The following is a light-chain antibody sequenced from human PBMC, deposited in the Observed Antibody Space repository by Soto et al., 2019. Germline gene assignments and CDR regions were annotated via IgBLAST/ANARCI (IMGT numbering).Light chain of an antibody. CDR1: QSVTSTY. CDR2: GAS. CDR3: QQYASSPYT. Sequence: EIALTQSPGTLSLSPGERATLYCRASQSVTSTYFAWYQQKPGQAPRLLIYGASSRATGIPDRLSGSGYGTDFTLSISRLEPEDFAVYYCQQYASSPYTFGQGTRLEIK. J-gene: IGKJ5*01. V-gene: IGKV3-20*01.